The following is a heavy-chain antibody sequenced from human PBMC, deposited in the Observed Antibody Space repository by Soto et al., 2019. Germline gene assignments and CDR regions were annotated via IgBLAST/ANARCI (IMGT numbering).Heavy chain of an antibody. V-gene: IGHV1-69*01. J-gene: IGHJ3*01. D-gene: IGHD6-19*01. Sequence: QVQLVQSGAEVKKPGSSVKVSCKASGGTFSSYAISWVRQAPGQGLEWMGGIIPIFGTANYAQKFQGRVTITADESTRKAYRELRSLRSEDRAVYYCGSLNSGWIDAFDFWGKGTMVTVSS. CDR3: GSLNSGWIDAFDF. CDR2: IIPIFGTA. CDR1: GGTFSSYA.